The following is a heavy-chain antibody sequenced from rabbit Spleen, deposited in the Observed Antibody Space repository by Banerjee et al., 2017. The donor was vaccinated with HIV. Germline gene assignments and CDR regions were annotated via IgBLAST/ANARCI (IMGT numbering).Heavy chain of an antibody. J-gene: IGHJ4*01. V-gene: IGHV1S47*01. CDR2: IDPVFGST. D-gene: IGHD1-1*01. CDR1: GFDFSTYG. CDR3: ARDLTGVIGWNFGW. Sequence: QEQVVESGGGLVQPGGSLKLSCKGSGFDFSTYGVSWVRQAPGKGLEWIGYIDPVFGSTSYVNWVNVRFTVSSHNAQNVNLQRNSLTAADTATYFCARDLTGVIGWNFGWWGPGTLVTV.